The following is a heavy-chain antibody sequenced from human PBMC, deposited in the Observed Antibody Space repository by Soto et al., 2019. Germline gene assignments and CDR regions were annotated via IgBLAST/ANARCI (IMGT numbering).Heavy chain of an antibody. CDR2: IYYSGST. CDR1: GGSISSYY. D-gene: IGHD6-13*01. V-gene: IGHV4-59*01. Sequence: QVQLQESGPGLVKPSETLSLTCTVSGGSISSYYWSWIRQPPGKGLEWIGYIYYSGSTNYNPSLKSRVSSSIDTSKGQCPLNPSSVTAADNAVYYSARVAPRYSSSLDGSDYYYYYYIDVWGKGTTVTVSS. CDR3: ARVAPRYSSSLDGSDYYYYYYIDV. J-gene: IGHJ6*03.